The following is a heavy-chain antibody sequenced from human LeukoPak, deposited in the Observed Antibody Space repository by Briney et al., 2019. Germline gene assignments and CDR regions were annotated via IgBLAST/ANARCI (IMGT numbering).Heavy chain of an antibody. CDR3: ARGDFGYCSGGSCSFGDY. CDR1: GGTFSSYA. V-gene: IGHV1-69*01. D-gene: IGHD2-15*01. Sequence: RASVKVSCKASGGTFSSYAISWVRQAPGQGLEWMGGIIPIFGTTNYAQKFQGRVTITADESTSTAYMELSSLRSEDTAVYYWARGDFGYCSGGSCSFGDYWGQGTLVTVSS. J-gene: IGHJ4*02. CDR2: IIPIFGTT.